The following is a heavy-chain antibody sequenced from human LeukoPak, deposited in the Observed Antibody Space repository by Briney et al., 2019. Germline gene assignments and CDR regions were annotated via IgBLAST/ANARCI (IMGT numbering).Heavy chain of an antibody. D-gene: IGHD3-10*01. CDR2: LYYMRGA. Sequence: SETLSLTCTVSGGSISGYYWSWSRQPPGKGVVWSGNLYYMRGAWYKSSLKSRVTTSVDTSRNEFSLELSSVTAADTAVYYCVRNFLTYHSGSSDAFDPWGQGTMVTVSS. V-gene: IGHV4-59*01. J-gene: IGHJ3*01. CDR3: VRNFLTYHSGSSDAFDP. CDR1: GGSISGYY.